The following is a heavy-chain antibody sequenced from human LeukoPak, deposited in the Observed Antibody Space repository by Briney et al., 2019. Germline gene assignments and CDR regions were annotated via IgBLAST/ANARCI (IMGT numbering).Heavy chain of an antibody. CDR2: IWYDGNTK. Sequence: GRSLRLSCAASGSTFSSYCMHWVRQAPGKGLEWVAVIWYDGNTKYYADSVKGRFTISRDSSKNTLFLQMNSLRAEDTAVYYFSRDLAGVYSDWGQGTLVTVS. J-gene: IGHJ4*02. V-gene: IGHV3-33*08. CDR1: GSTFSSYC. CDR3: SRDLAGVYSD. D-gene: IGHD3-16*01.